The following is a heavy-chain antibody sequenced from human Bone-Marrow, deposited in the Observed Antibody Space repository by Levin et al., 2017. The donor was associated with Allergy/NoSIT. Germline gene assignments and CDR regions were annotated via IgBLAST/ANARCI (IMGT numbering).Heavy chain of an antibody. CDR2: IYNGGTT. J-gene: IGHJ6*02. V-gene: IGHV4-61*01. Sequence: PSETLSLTCTVSGVSVSSGSYYWSWIRQPPGKGLEWIGYIYNGGTTNYNPSLKSRVTISIDTSKNQFSLKLSSMTAADTAVYYCAREFCSSTSCYRDGMDVWGLGTTVTVSS. CDR1: GVSVSSGSYY. D-gene: IGHD2-2*02. CDR3: AREFCSSTSCYRDGMDV.